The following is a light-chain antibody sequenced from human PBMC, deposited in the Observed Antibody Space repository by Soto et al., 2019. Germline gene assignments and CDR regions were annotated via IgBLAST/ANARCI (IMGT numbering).Light chain of an antibody. J-gene: IGLJ2*01. CDR2: EVS. CDR1: SSDVGGYNY. Sequence: QSALTQPASVSGSPGQSITISCTGTSSDVGGYNYVSWYQQHPGKAPKLMIYEVSNRPSGVSNRFSGSKSGNTASLTISGLQAEDEADYYCVSYTSRTNLVVFGTGTKLTVL. V-gene: IGLV2-14*01. CDR3: VSYTSRTNLVV.